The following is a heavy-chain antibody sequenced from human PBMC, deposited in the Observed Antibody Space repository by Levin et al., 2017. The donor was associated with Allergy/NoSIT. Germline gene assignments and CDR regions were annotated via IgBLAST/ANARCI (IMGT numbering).Heavy chain of an antibody. J-gene: IGHJ6*02. D-gene: IGHD1-26*01. CDR3: ADLGRRYGLDV. Sequence: GGSLRLSCAASGFSFSDHYIDWVRQAPGKGLEWVGRITSKGNSYSSEYAASVRGRFTISRDDSENSVYLQMNSLKTEDAAVYYCADLGRRYGLDVWGQGTTVTVSS. CDR1: GFSFSDHY. V-gene: IGHV3-72*01. CDR2: ITSKGNSYSS.